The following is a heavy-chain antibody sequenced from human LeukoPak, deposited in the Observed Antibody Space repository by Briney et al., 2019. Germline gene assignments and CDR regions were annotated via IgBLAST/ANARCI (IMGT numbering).Heavy chain of an antibody. Sequence: GGSLRLSCAASGFTFSSYGMSWVRQAPGKGLEWVSSINGNGGSTYYADSVKGRFTISRDNSKSTLYLQMNSLRAEDTALYYCAKDKGSGSYYNLYYYYYYYMDVWGKGTTVTISS. CDR2: INGNGGST. J-gene: IGHJ6*03. V-gene: IGHV3-23*01. CDR3: AKDKGSGSYYNLYYYYYYYMDV. CDR1: GFTFSSYG. D-gene: IGHD3-10*01.